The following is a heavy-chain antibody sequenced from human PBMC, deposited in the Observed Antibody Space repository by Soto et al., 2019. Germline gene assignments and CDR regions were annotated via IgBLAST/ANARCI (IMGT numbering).Heavy chain of an antibody. J-gene: IGHJ4*02. CDR1: GFTFSSYA. CDR3: AKNPRPAAGTNYFDY. D-gene: IGHD6-13*01. Sequence: GGSLRLSCAASGFTFSSYAMNWVRQAPGKGPEWVSAMSGSGDNTYYADSVKGRFTISRDNSKNALYLQMNSLRAEDMAVYYCAKNPRPAAGTNYFDYWGQGTLVTVSS. V-gene: IGHV3-23*01. CDR2: MSGSGDNT.